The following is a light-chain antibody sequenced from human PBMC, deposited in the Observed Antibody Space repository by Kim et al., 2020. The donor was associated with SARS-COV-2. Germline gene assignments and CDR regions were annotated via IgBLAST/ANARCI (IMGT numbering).Light chain of an antibody. CDR1: SLRSYY. J-gene: IGLJ2*01. Sequence: SYELTQDPSVSVALGQTVRITCQGDSLRSYYASWYQQKTGQAPILVMYGYTNRPSGIPDRFSGSSSGNTASLTITGAQAEDEAAYYCNSRDTSGNVIFGG. V-gene: IGLV3-19*01. CDR2: GYT. CDR3: NSRDTSGNVI.